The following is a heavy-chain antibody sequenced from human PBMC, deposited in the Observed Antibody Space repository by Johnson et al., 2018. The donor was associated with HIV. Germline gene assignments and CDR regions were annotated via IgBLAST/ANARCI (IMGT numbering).Heavy chain of an antibody. CDR3: AKVGRIVVAIGNDAFDI. D-gene: IGHD2-21*01. V-gene: IGHV3-53*01. CDR2: IYSGGST. Sequence: VQLVESGGGLIQPGGSLRLSCAASGFTVSSNYMNWVRQPPGKGLEWVSVIYSGGSTYYADSVKGRFTISRYNSKNTLYLQMNSLRAEDTALYYCAKVGRIVVAIGNDAFDIWGQGTMVTVSS. CDR1: GFTVSSNY. J-gene: IGHJ3*02.